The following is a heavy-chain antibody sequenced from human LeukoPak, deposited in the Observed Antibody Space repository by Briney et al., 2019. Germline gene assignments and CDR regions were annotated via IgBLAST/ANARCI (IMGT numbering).Heavy chain of an antibody. CDR1: GFTFSSYA. CDR2: ISGSGGST. Sequence: GSLRLSCAASGFTFSSYAMSWVRQAPGKGLEWVSAISGSGGSTYYADSVKGRFTISRDNSKDTLHLQMNSLRAEDTAVYYCAKGVSYGYSSSWEPPKNWGQGTLVTVSS. V-gene: IGHV3-23*01. J-gene: IGHJ4*02. CDR3: AKGVSYGYSSSWEPPKN. D-gene: IGHD6-13*01.